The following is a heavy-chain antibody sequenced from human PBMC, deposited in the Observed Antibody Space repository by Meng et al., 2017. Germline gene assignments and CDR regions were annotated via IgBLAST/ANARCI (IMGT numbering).Heavy chain of an antibody. CDR2: ISAYNGNT. CDR1: GYTFTGYV. D-gene: IGHD6-19*01. V-gene: IGHV1-18*01. J-gene: IGHJ4*02. CDR3: ARACIAVAGPDY. Sequence: QVQLVHTGAEAKNPGAPVKVSCKASGYTFTGYVISRVRQAPGQVLELMGWISAYNGNTNYAQKLQGRVTMTTDTSTSTAYMELRSLRSDDTAVYDCARACIAVAGPDYWGQGTLVTVSS.